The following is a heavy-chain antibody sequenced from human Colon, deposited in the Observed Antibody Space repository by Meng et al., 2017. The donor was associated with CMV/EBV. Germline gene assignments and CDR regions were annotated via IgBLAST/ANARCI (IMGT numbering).Heavy chain of an antibody. D-gene: IGHD3-9*01. CDR2: SYNDGST. CDR1: GFTVTNNF. CDR3: ARSRLGDILTGYLYYFDY. V-gene: IGHV3-53*01. Sequence: GGSLRLSCAASGFTVTNNFMTWVRQAPGKGLEWVSLSYNDGSTYYADSVKGRFTISRDTSKNTVYLRMNSLRPDDSAVYYCARSRLGDILTGYLYYFDYWGQGALVTVSS. J-gene: IGHJ4*02.